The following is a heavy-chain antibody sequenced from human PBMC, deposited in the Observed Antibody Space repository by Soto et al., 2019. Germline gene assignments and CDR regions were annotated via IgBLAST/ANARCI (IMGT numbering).Heavy chain of an antibody. CDR1: GGSISSYY. Sequence: SETLSLTCTVSGGSISSYYWSWIRQPPGKGLEWIGYIYYSGSTNYNPSLKSRVTISVDTSKNQFSLKLSSVTAADTAVYYCARVSGYDLFELAYWGQGTLVTVSS. CDR3: ARVSGYDLFELAY. V-gene: IGHV4-59*01. J-gene: IGHJ4*02. D-gene: IGHD5-12*01. CDR2: IYYSGST.